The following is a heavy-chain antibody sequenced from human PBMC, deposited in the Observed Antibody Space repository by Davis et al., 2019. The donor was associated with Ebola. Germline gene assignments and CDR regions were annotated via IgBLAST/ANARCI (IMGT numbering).Heavy chain of an antibody. CDR2: INPSVGTT. J-gene: IGHJ5*02. CDR3: ARRVHQPLTNENWFDP. V-gene: IGHV1-46*01. Sequence: ASVTVSCMASLYTFTDYYIHWVRQAPGQGLEWMGIINPSVGTTRYAQKFQGRVTMTSDTSTSTVYMELSSLRSEDTAVYYCARRVHQPLTNENWFDPWGQGTLVTVSS. D-gene: IGHD1-1*01. CDR1: LYTFTDYY.